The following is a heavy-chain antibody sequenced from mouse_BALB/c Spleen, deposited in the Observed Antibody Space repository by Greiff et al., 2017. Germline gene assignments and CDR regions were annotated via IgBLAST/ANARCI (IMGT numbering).Heavy chain of an antibody. J-gene: IGHJ4*01. D-gene: IGHD2-1*01. CDR1: GFSLTGYG. CDR3: ARERGNYDAMDY. V-gene: IGHV2-6-7*01. Sequence: QVQLQQSRPGLVAPSQSLSITCTVSGFSLTGYGVNWVRQPPGKGLEWLGMIWGDGSTDYNSALKSRLSISKDNSKSQVFLKMNSLQTDDTARYYCARERGNYDAMDYWGQGTSVTVSS. CDR2: IWGDGST.